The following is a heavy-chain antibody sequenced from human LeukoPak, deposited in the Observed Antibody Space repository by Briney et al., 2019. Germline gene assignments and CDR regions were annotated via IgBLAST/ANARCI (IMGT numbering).Heavy chain of an antibody. J-gene: IGHJ3*02. V-gene: IGHV1-69*01. D-gene: IGHD2-2*01. CDR1: GGTFSSYA. Sequence: EASVKVSCKASGGTFSSYAISWVRPAPGQGLEWMGGIIPIFGTANYAQKFQGRVTITADESTSTAYMELSSLRSEDTAVYYCVKGGIYCSSTSCYEAFDIWGQGTMVTVSS. CDR3: VKGGIYCSSTSCYEAFDI. CDR2: IIPIFGTA.